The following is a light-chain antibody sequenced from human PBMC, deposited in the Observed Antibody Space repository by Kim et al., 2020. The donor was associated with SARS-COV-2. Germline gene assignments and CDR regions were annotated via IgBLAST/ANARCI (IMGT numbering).Light chain of an antibody. V-gene: IGKV1-5*03. CDR1: QSISSW. Sequence: ASVGDRVTLTCRASQSISSWLAWYQQKPGKAPKLLIYKASSLESGVPSRFSGSGSGTEFTLTISSLQPDDFATYYCQQYNSYSWTFGQGTKVDIK. J-gene: IGKJ1*01. CDR3: QQYNSYSWT. CDR2: KAS.